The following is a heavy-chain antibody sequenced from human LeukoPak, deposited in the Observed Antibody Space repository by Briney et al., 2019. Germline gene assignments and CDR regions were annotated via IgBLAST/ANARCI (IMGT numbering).Heavy chain of an antibody. J-gene: IGHJ4*02. V-gene: IGHV4-34*01. CDR2: INHSGST. CDR1: GGSFSGYY. CDR3: ARQTGSGLFILP. D-gene: IGHD3/OR15-3a*01. Sequence: SETLSLTCAVYGGSFSGYYWSWIRQPPGKGLEWIGEINHSGSTNYNPSLKSRVTISVDTSKNQFSLKLSSVTAADTSVYYCARQTGSGLFILPGGQGTLVTVSS.